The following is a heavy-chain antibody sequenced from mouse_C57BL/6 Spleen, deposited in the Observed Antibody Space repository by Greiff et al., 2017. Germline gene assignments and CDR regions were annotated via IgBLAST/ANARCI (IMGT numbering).Heavy chain of an antibody. V-gene: IGHV1-26*01. Sequence: EVKLQQSGPELVKPGPSVKISCKASGYTFTDYYMNWVKQSHGKSLEWIGDINPNNGGTSYNQKFKGKATLTVDKSSSPAYMELRSLTSEDSAVYYCARAFDYWGQGTTLTVSS. J-gene: IGHJ2*01. CDR1: GYTFTDYY. CDR2: INPNNGGT. CDR3: ARAFDY.